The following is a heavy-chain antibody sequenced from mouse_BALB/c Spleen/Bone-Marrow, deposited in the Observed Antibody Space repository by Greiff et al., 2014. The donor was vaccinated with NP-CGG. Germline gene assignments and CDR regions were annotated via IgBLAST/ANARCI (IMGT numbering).Heavy chain of an antibody. CDR1: GYAFSSYW. CDR3: ARDDGFAY. Sequence: VQLVESGAELVRPGSSVKISCKASGYAFSSYWMNWVKQRPGQGLEWIGQIYPGDGDTNYNGKFKGKATLTADKSSSTAYMQLSSLTSEDPAVYFCARDDGFAYWGQGTLVTVSA. V-gene: IGHV1-80*01. J-gene: IGHJ3*01. CDR2: IYPGDGDT. D-gene: IGHD2-12*01.